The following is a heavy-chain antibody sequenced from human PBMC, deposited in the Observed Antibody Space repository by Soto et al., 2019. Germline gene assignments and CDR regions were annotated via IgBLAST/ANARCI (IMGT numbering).Heavy chain of an antibody. V-gene: IGHV4-59*08. J-gene: IGHJ6*03. CDR1: GGSISSYY. D-gene: IGHD3-16*02. CDR3: ASLGGYYDYIWGSYRESSYYYYYMDV. Sequence: QVQLRESGPGLVKPSETLSLTCTVSGGSISSYYWSWIRQPPGKGLEWIGYIYYSGSTNYNPSLKSRVTISVDTSKNQFSLKLSSVTAADTAVYYCASLGGYYDYIWGSYRESSYYYYYMDVWGKGTTVTVSS. CDR2: IYYSGST.